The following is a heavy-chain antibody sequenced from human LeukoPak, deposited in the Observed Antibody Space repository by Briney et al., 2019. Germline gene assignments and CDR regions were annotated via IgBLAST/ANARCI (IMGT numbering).Heavy chain of an antibody. CDR2: ISYDGSNK. Sequence: PGGSLRLSCAASGFTFSSYAMHWVRQAPGKGLEWVAVISYDGSNKYYADSVKGRFTISRDNSKNTLYLQMNSLRAEDTAVYYCAREVFRKFGELLYAGLDYWGQGTLVTVSS. D-gene: IGHD3-10*01. J-gene: IGHJ4*02. CDR3: AREVFRKFGELLYAGLDY. CDR1: GFTFSSYA. V-gene: IGHV3-30-3*01.